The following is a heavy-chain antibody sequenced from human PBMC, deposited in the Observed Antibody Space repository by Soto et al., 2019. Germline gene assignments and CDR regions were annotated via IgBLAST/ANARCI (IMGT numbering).Heavy chain of an antibody. Sequence: SETLSLTCAVYGGSFSGYYWSWIRQPPGKGLEWIGEINHSGSTNYNPSLKSRVTISVDTSKNQFSLELSSVTAADTAVYYCARGGRRVVVITTLPFDYWGQGTLVTVSS. D-gene: IGHD3-22*01. J-gene: IGHJ4*02. CDR2: INHSGST. CDR1: GGSFSGYY. CDR3: ARGGRRVVVITTLPFDY. V-gene: IGHV4-34*01.